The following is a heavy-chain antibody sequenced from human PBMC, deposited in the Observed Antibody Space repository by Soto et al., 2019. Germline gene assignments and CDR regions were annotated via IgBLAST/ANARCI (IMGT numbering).Heavy chain of an antibody. D-gene: IGHD2-15*01. CDR3: ARRGGVIDASDFDY. CDR2: SYYSGST. J-gene: IGHJ4*02. CDR1: GGSISSSSYY. Sequence: SEALSLTCTVSGGSISSSSYYWDWIRQPPGKGLEWIGGSYYSGSTYYNPSLKSRVTISVDTSNNQFSLKLSSVTAADTAVYYCARRGGVIDASDFDYWGQGALVTVSS. V-gene: IGHV4-39*01.